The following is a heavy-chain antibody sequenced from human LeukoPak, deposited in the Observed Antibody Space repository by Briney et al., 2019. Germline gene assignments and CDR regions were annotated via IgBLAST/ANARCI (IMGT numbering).Heavy chain of an antibody. CDR1: GFTVSSNY. J-gene: IGHJ4*02. D-gene: IGHD3-22*01. CDR3: ARGSGNYYDSSGYDY. CDR2: IYSGGST. V-gene: IGHV3-53*01. Sequence: GGSLRLSCVASGFTVSSNYMSWVRQAPGKGLEWVSVIYSGGSTYYADSVKGRFTISRDNSKNTLYLQMNSLRAEDTAVYYCARGSGNYYDSSGYDYWGQGTLVTVSS.